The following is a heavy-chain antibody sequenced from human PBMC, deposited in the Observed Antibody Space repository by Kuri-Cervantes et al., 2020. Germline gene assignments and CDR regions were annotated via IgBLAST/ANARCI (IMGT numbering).Heavy chain of an antibody. J-gene: IGHJ5*02. CDR1: GFTFSSYA. Sequence: GESLKISCAASGFTFSSYAMSWVRQAPGKGLEWVSAISGSGGSTYYADSVKGRFTISRDNSKNTLYLQMNSLRAEDTAVYYCARDEYYYDSSGYFEWFDPWGQGTLVTVSS. D-gene: IGHD3-22*01. CDR2: ISGSGGST. CDR3: ARDEYYYDSSGYFEWFDP. V-gene: IGHV3-23*01.